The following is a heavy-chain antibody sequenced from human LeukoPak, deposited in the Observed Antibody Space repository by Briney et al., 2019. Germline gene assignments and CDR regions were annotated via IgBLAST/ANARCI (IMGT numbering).Heavy chain of an antibody. V-gene: IGHV4-4*07. CDR1: GGSISTYY. CDR3: ARGLGNHIAAAFDY. D-gene: IGHD6-6*01. J-gene: IGHJ4*02. CDR2: IYTSGST. Sequence: SETLSLTCTVSGGSISTYYWSWIRQPAGKGLEWIGRIYTSGSTNYNPSLKSRVTMSVDTSKNHFSLRLSSVTAADTAVYYCARGLGNHIAAAFDYWGQGTLVTVSP.